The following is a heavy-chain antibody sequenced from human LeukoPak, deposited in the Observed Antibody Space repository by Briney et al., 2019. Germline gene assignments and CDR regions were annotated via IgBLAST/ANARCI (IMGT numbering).Heavy chain of an antibody. Sequence: SETLSLTCAVYGGSFSGYYWSWIRQPPGKGLEWIGEINHSGSTNYNPSLKSQVTISVDTSKNQFSLKLSSVTAADTAVYYCARKPGYSYGYHLDYWGQGTLVTVSS. J-gene: IGHJ4*02. V-gene: IGHV4-34*01. CDR2: INHSGST. D-gene: IGHD5-18*01. CDR1: GGSFSGYY. CDR3: ARKPGYSYGYHLDY.